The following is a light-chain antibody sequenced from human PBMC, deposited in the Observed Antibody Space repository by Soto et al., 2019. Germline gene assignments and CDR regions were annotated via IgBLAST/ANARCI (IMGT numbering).Light chain of an antibody. J-gene: IGLJ1*01. CDR2: EGS. CDR1: SSDVGSYNL. V-gene: IGLV2-23*01. Sequence: QSALTQPASVSGSPGQSITISCTGTSSDVGSYNLVSWYQQHPGKAPKLMIYEGSKRPSGVANRFSGSKSGNTASLTVSGLQAEDVGDYYCCSYAGSSTPDVFGTGTKLTVL. CDR3: CSYAGSSTPDV.